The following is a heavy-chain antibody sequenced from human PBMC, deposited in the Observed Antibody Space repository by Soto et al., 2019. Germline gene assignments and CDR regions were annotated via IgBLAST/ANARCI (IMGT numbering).Heavy chain of an antibody. D-gene: IGHD3-10*01. V-gene: IGHV5-51*01. CDR3: TKDTFGAWDS. CDR1: GYTFTDYW. Sequence: PGESLKISCKGSGYTFTDYWIGWVRQMPGKGLEWMGIIWPGDSDTRYSPSFQGQVTISVDKSISTAYLHMNSLSAEDAGIYYCTKDTFGAWDSWGQGTLVTVSS. CDR2: IWPGDSDT. J-gene: IGHJ4*02.